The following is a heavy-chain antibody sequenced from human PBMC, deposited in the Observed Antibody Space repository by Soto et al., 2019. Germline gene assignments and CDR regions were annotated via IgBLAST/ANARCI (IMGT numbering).Heavy chain of an antibody. V-gene: IGHV4-59*08. CDR2: IYYSGST. D-gene: IGHD6-19*01. Sequence: SETMSLTCTVSGGSMNSYYWSWIRQPPGKGLEWIGYIYYSGSTNYNPSLKSRVTISVDTSKNQFSLKLSSVTAADTAVYYCARPPPRIAVDDAFDIWGQGTMVTVSS. J-gene: IGHJ3*02. CDR3: ARPPPRIAVDDAFDI. CDR1: GGSMNSYY.